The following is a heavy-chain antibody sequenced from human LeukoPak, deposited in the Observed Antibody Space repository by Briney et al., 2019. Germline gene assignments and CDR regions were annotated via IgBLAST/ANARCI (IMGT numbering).Heavy chain of an antibody. CDR2: INHSGST. CDR1: GGSFSGYY. J-gene: IGHJ6*03. Sequence: SETLSLTCAVYGGSFSGYYWSWIRQPPGKGLEWIGEINHSGSTNYNPFLKSRVTISVDTSKNQFSLKLSSVTAADTAVYYCARGPFLDVRYYDFWRGHYYYMDVWGKGTTVTVSS. D-gene: IGHD3-3*01. V-gene: IGHV4-34*01. CDR3: ARGPFLDVRYYDFWRGHYYYMDV.